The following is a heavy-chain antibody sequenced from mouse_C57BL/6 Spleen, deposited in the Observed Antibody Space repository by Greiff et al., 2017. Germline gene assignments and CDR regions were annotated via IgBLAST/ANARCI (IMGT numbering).Heavy chain of an antibody. V-gene: IGHV1-82*01. CDR2: IYPGDGDT. Sequence: QVQLQQSGPELVKPGASVKISCKASGYAFSSSWMNWVKQRPGKGLEWIGRIYPGDGDTNYNGKFKGKATLTADKSSSTAYMQLSILTSEDSAVYFCARGVDVCYSCWGQGTPLPVSS. D-gene: IGHD1-1*01. CDR1: GYAFSSSW. CDR3: ARGVDVCYSC. J-gene: IGHJ2*01.